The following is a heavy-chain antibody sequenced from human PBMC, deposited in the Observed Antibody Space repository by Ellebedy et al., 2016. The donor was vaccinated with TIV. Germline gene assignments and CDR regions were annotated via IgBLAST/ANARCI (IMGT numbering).Heavy chain of an antibody. Sequence: GESLKFSCAASGFRFSSYAMNWVRQAPGKGLEWVSGISDSGDTTYYPDSVKGRFTISRDNSKNTLYLQMNSLRAEDTAVYYCARDDDPNSGYDPYYYFDLWGRGTLVTVSS. J-gene: IGHJ2*01. V-gene: IGHV3-23*01. CDR3: ARDDDPNSGYDPYYYFDL. CDR2: ISDSGDTT. CDR1: GFRFSSYA. D-gene: IGHD5-12*01.